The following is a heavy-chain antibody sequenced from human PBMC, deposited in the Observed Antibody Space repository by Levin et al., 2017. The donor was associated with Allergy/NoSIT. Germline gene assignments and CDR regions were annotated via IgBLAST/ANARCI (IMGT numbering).Heavy chain of an antibody. V-gene: IGHV3-20*04. D-gene: IGHD6-19*01. CDR2: INWNGDST. J-gene: IGHJ4*02. CDR1: GFTFDDFG. Sequence: PGGSLRLSCAASGFTFDDFGMSWVRQAPGKGLEWVSGINWNGDSTDYADSVKGRFIISRDNAKNSLYLQMSSLRTEDTALYYCARVPYSSAWRYYFNYWGQGTLVTVSS. CDR3: ARVPYSSAWRYYFNY.